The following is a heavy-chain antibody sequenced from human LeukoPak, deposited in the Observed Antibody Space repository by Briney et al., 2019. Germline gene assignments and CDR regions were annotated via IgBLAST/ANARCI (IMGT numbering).Heavy chain of an antibody. CDR3: ARTIVGATLAFYFDH. J-gene: IGHJ4*02. Sequence: SETLSVTCTVSGGSISSYYWSRIRPPPEEGLKWKGSIYYSGSTNYNPSLRSRVTVSVDASKNQFSLKLSSVTAADTAVYYCARTIVGATLAFYFDHWGQGTLVTVSS. D-gene: IGHD1-26*01. V-gene: IGHV4-59*01. CDR2: IYYSGST. CDR1: GGSISSYY.